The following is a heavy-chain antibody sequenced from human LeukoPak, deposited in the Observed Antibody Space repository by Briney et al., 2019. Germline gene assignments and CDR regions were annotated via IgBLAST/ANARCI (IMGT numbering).Heavy chain of an antibody. CDR2: IYSGGNT. Sequence: SETLSLTCTVSGGSIRSSIYSWGWIRQPPWKGLEWIGGIYSGGNTYYDPSLKSRVTIAVDTSKDQFSLKLSSVSDADTAVYFCARFMNSWHTFDSWGQGTLVTVSS. CDR1: GGSIRSSIYS. J-gene: IGHJ4*02. CDR3: ARFMNSWHTFDS. V-gene: IGHV4-39*01. D-gene: IGHD6-13*01.